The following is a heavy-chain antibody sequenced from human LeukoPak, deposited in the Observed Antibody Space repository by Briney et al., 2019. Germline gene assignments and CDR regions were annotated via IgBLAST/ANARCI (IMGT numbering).Heavy chain of an antibody. V-gene: IGHV1-69*05. D-gene: IGHD2-15*01. J-gene: IGHJ4*02. Sequence: SSVKVSCKASGGTFSIYAIRWVRQAPGQGLEWMGRIIPIFGTANYAQKFQGRVTITTDESTSTAYMELSSLRSEDTAVYYCARDLGGGRTDYWGQGTLVTVSS. CDR1: GGTFSIYA. CDR2: IIPIFGTA. CDR3: ARDLGGGRTDY.